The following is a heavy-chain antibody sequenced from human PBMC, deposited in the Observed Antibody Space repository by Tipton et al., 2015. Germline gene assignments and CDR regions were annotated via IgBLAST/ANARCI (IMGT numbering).Heavy chain of an antibody. D-gene: IGHD3-16*01. CDR1: GFTFSDYY. J-gene: IGHJ4*02. Sequence: SLRLSCAASGFTFSDYYMSWIRQAPGKGLEWVSYISHSGSTIYYADSVKGRFTISRDNAKNSLYLQMNSLRVEDTAVYYCARDRRGHYFDYCGQGTLVTVSS. CDR2: ISHSGSTI. V-gene: IGHV3-11*01. CDR3: ARDRRGHYFDY.